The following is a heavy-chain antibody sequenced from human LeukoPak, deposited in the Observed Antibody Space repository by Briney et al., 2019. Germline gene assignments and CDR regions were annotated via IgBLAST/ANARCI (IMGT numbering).Heavy chain of an antibody. CDR1: GFTVSSNY. Sequence: PGGSLRLPCAASGFTVSSNYMSWVRQAPGKGLEWVSVIYSGGSTYYADSVKGRFTISRGNSKNTLYLQMNSLRAEDTAVYYCAITIHDILTGYYEDYWGQGTLVTVSS. D-gene: IGHD3-9*01. V-gene: IGHV3-53*01. J-gene: IGHJ4*02. CDR3: AITIHDILTGYYEDY. CDR2: IYSGGST.